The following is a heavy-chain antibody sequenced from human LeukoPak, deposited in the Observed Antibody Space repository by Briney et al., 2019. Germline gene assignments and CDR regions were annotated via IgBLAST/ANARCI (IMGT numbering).Heavy chain of an antibody. CDR3: AHRRPANYDYVWGSYRPDAFDI. CDR1: GFSLSTSGVG. J-gene: IGHJ3*02. CDR2: IYWGDDK. V-gene: IGHV2-5*02. Sequence: SGPTLVKPTQTLTLTCTFSGFSLSTSGVGVGWIRQPPGKALEWLALIYWGDDKRYSPSLKSRLTITKDTSKNQVVLTMTNMDPVDTATYYCAHRRPANYDYVWGSYRPDAFDIWGQGTMVTVSS. D-gene: IGHD3-16*02.